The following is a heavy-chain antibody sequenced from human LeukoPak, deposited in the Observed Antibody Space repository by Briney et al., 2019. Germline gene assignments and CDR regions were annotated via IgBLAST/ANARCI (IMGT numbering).Heavy chain of an antibody. Sequence: GGSLRLSCAASGFTFSSYNMNWVRQAPGKGLEWVSSISRTSSYIYYADSVKGRFTISRDNAKNSLCLQMNSLRAEDTAVYYCARDPGIIPVAGSYYIDSWGQGTLVTVSS. CDR2: ISRTSSYI. CDR1: GFTFSSYN. D-gene: IGHD6-19*01. CDR3: ARDPGIIPVAGSYYIDS. J-gene: IGHJ4*02. V-gene: IGHV3-21*01.